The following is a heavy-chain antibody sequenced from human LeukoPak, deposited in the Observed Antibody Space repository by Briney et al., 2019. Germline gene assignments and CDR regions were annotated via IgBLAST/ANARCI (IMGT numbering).Heavy chain of an antibody. CDR3: ARGLTGTYFDY. Sequence: SETLSLTCSVSGDSISSSTYYWGWIRQPPGKGLEWIGSIYYSGSTYYNSSLKSRVTISVDTSKNQFSLKLSSVTAADRAVYYCARGLTGTYFDYWGQGTLVTVSS. CDR1: GDSISSSTYY. V-gene: IGHV4-39*07. CDR2: IYYSGST. D-gene: IGHD1-20*01. J-gene: IGHJ4*02.